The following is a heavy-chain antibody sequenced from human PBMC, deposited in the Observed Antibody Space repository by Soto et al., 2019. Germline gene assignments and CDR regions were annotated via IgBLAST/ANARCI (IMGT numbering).Heavy chain of an antibody. CDR3: VSQNRWIQFRLHLDY. CDR1: GYNFTSHW. D-gene: IGHD5-18*01. Sequence: PGESLKISCKASGYNFTSHWIGWVRQMPGKGLEWMGIIYPGDSGMRYSPFFQGQGTISPDKAITTAYLQSGGLKASDTPSCHCVSQNRWIQFRLHLDYWGHRILVP. V-gene: IGHV5-51*01. CDR2: IYPGDSGM. J-gene: IGHJ4*01.